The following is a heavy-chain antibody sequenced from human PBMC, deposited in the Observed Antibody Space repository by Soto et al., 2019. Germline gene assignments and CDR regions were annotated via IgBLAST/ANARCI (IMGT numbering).Heavy chain of an antibody. CDR2: VSSDGSNE. J-gene: IGHJ4*02. V-gene: IGHV3-30*14. CDR1: GFTFRGYP. CDR3: ARDRAFNYGFDY. Sequence: QVQLVESGGGVVQPGTSLRLSCAASGFTFRGYPMHWVRQAPGKGLEWVAIVSSDGSNEPYADSVKGRFTISRDNSKNTLYLQMNTLTEDTAVYYCARDRAFNYGFDYWGQGTQVTVSS. D-gene: IGHD3-16*01.